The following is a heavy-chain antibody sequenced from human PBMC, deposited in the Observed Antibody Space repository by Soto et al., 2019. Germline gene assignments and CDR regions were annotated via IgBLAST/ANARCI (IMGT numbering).Heavy chain of an antibody. CDR3: ARADSLGSHYYYGMDV. CDR1: GFTFSNYS. V-gene: IGHV3-48*01. CDR2: ISSSRRTI. J-gene: IGHJ6*02. Sequence: GGSLRLSCAASGFTFSNYSMNCVRQAPGKGLEWVSYISSSRRTIHYADSVKGRFTVPRDNSKNALYLQMISLRAEDTAVYYCARADSLGSHYYYGMDVWGQGTTVTVSS. D-gene: IGHD3-22*01.